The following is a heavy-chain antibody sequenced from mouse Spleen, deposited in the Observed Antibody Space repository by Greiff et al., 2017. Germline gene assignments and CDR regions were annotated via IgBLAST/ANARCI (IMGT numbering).Heavy chain of an antibody. V-gene: IGHV5-9-1*01. J-gene: IGHJ2*01. D-gene: IGHD1-1*01. CDR2: ISSGGSYT. Sequence: EVMLVESGGGLVKPGGSLKLSCAASGFTFSSYAMSWVRQTPEKRLEWVATISSGGSYTYYPDSVKGRFTISRDNAKNTLYLQLSSLRSEDTAMYYCASRVYGSSYGYWGQGTTLTVSS. CDR3: ASRVYGSSYGY. CDR1: GFTFSSYA.